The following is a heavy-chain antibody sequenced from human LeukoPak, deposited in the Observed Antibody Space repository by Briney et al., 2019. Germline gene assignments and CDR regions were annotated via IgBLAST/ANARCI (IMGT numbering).Heavy chain of an antibody. V-gene: IGHV1-24*01. Sequence: ASVKVSCKFSGYTGIEFSMHWVRQAPGKGLEWMGGFDPEDGETIYAQKFQGRVTMTEDTSTDTAYMELSSLTAEDTAVYYCATHSIFGVVRYAFHIWGRGTLVTVSS. CDR2: FDPEDGET. J-gene: IGHJ3*02. CDR1: GYTGIEFS. D-gene: IGHD3-3*01. CDR3: ATHSIFGVVRYAFHI.